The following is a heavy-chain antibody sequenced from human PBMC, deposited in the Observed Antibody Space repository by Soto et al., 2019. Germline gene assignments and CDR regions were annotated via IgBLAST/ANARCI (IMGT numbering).Heavy chain of an antibody. CDR2: IRPYSGNR. Sequence: GXSVKVSSKASCYTFTSYGISWVRQAPGQGLEWMGWIRPYSGNRNYAQKLQGRVTMTTDTSTSTAYMELRSLTSDDTAAYSCERVKEYSRSPASFDYWGQGTRVTVSS. J-gene: IGHJ4*02. D-gene: IGHD6-6*01. V-gene: IGHV1-18*01. CDR1: CYTFTSYG. CDR3: ERVKEYSRSPASFDY.